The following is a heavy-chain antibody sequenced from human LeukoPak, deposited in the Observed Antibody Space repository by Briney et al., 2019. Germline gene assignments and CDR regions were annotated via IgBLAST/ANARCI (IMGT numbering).Heavy chain of an antibody. V-gene: IGHV3-21*01. CDR3: ARGLGSGYFDY. CDR2: ISSSSSYI. J-gene: IGHJ4*02. D-gene: IGHD2-15*01. Sequence: GGSLRLSCAASGFTFSSYSMNRVRQAPGKGPEWVSSISSSSSYIYYADSVKGRFTISRDNAKNSLYLQMNSLRAEVTAVYYCARGLGSGYFDYWGQGTLVTVSS. CDR1: GFTFSSYS.